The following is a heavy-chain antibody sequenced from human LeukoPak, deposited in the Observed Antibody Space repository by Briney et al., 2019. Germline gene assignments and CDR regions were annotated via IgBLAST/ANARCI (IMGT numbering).Heavy chain of an antibody. CDR1: GFTFSNYN. Sequence: GGSLRLSCAASGFTFSNYNMNWVRQAPGKAMEWVSSITSSGTYIFYADSVKGRFTISRDNAKNSLYLQMNSLRAEDTAVYYCARGGVYSTSAVDYWGQGTLVTVSS. CDR2: ITSSGTYI. D-gene: IGHD6-6*01. V-gene: IGHV3-21*01. CDR3: ARGGVYSTSAVDY. J-gene: IGHJ4*02.